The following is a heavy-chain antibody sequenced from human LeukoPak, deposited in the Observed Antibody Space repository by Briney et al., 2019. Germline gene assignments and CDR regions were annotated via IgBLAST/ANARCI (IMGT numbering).Heavy chain of an antibody. V-gene: IGHV3-30-3*01. CDR3: ARFGNRG. D-gene: IGHD3-16*01. J-gene: IGHJ4*02. CDR2: ISYDGSNK. CDR1: GFTFSSYA. Sequence: GGSLRLSCAASGFTFSSYAMHWVRQAPGKGLEWVAVISYDGSNKYYADSVKGRFTISRDNSKNTLYLQMNSLRAEDTAVYYCARFGNRGWGQGTLVTVSS.